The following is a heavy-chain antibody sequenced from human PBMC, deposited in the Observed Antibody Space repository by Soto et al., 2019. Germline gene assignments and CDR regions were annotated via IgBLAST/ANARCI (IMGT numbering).Heavy chain of an antibody. D-gene: IGHD2-21*02. CDR1: GFTFSSYA. CDR2: ISGSGGST. Sequence: PGGSLRLSCAASGFTFSSYAMSWVRQAPGKGLEWVSAISGSGGSTYYADSVKGRFTISRDNSKNTLYLQMNSLRAEDTAVYYCAKAAYARLAYCGGDCYSPFDYWGQGPLVTVSS. V-gene: IGHV3-23*01. CDR3: AKAAYARLAYCGGDCYSPFDY. J-gene: IGHJ4*02.